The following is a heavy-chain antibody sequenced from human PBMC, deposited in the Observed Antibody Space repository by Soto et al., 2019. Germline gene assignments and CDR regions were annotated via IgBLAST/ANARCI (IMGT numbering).Heavy chain of an antibody. CDR2: IYYSGST. D-gene: IGHD2-15*01. V-gene: IGHV4-59*08. CDR3: ARLSVAYYYYYGMDV. J-gene: IGHJ6*02. Sequence: SETLSLTCTVSGGSISSYYWSWIRQPPGKGLEWIGYIYYSGSTNYNPSLKSRVTISVDTSKNQFSLKLSSVTAADTAVYYCARLSVAYYYYYGMDVWGQGTTVTVSS. CDR1: GGSISSYY.